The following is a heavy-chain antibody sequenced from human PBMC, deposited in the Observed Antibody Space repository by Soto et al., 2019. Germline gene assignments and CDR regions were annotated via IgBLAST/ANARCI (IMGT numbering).Heavy chain of an antibody. J-gene: IGHJ5*02. CDR1: GYTFTSYD. Sequence: GASVKVSCKASGYTFTSYDINWVRQATGQGLEWMGWMNPNSGNTGYAQKFQGRVTMTRDTSISTAYMELSSLRPEDTAVYYCARGGRAARRGWFDPWGQGILVTVSS. D-gene: IGHD6-6*01. V-gene: IGHV1-8*01. CDR2: MNPNSGNT. CDR3: ARGGRAARRGWFDP.